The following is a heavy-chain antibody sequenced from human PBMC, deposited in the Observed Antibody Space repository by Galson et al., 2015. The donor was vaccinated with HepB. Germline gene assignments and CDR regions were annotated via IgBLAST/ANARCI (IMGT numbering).Heavy chain of an antibody. CDR2: ISSSSSYI. D-gene: IGHD3-22*01. CDR1: GFTFSSYS. Sequence: SLRLSCAASGFTFSSYSMNWVRQAPGKGLEWVSSISSSSSYIYYADSVKGRFTISRDNAKNSLYLQMNSLRAEDTAVYYCARERHYYDSSGYYYGSGAFDIWGQGTMVTVSS. J-gene: IGHJ3*02. V-gene: IGHV3-21*01. CDR3: ARERHYYDSSGYYYGSGAFDI.